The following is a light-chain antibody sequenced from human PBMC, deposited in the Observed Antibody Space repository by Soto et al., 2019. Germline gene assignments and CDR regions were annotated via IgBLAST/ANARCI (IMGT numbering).Light chain of an antibody. Sequence: ENVLTQSPGTLSLSPGERATLSCRASQRVSSTHLAWYQQKPGQAPRLLIYGTSVRATGIPDRFRGSGSGTDFTLTIGRLEPKDFAVYYCQQYGGSPLFTFGPGTKV. CDR2: GTS. J-gene: IGKJ3*01. CDR3: QQYGGSPLFT. V-gene: IGKV3-20*01. CDR1: QRVSSTH.